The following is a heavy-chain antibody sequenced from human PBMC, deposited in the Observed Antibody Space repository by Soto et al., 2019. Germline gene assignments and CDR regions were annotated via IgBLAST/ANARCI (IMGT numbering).Heavy chain of an antibody. CDR3: ARDGSEKCRGGSCYSQDY. D-gene: IGHD2-15*01. J-gene: IGHJ4*02. Sequence: QVQLVQSGAEVKKPGASVKVSCKASGYTFSSYGFSWVRQAPGQGLEWMGWISAYNGNADYAQNFQGRVTMTTDTSTSTAYMELRSLRSDDTAVYYCARDGSEKCRGGSCYSQDYWGQGTLVTVSS. CDR2: ISAYNGNA. V-gene: IGHV1-18*01. CDR1: GYTFSSYG.